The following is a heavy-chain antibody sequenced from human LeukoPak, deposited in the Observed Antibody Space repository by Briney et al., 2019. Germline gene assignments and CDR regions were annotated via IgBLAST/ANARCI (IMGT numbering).Heavy chain of an antibody. D-gene: IGHD6-13*01. CDR3: ARGTSSIAAAGIL. CDR2: IIPIFGTA. J-gene: IGHJ4*02. V-gene: IGHV1-69*13. CDR1: GGTFSSYA. Sequence: SVKVSCKASGGTFSSYAISWVRQAPGQGLEWMGGIIPIFGTANYAQKFQGRVTITADESTSTAYMELSSLRSDDTAVYYCARGTSSIAAAGILWGQGTLVTVSS.